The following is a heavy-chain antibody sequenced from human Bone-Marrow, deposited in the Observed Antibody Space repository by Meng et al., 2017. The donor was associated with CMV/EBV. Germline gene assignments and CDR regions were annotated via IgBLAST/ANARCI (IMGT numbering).Heavy chain of an antibody. CDR1: GFTFSSYD. Sequence: GGSLRLSCAASGFTFSSYDMHWVRQATGKGLEWVSAIGTAGDTYYPGSVKGRFTISRENAKNSLYLQMNSLRAGDTAVYYCARDGGYYDFWSGYPARYYGMDVWGQGTMVNVSS. J-gene: IGHJ6*02. V-gene: IGHV3-13*01. CDR3: ARDGGYYDFWSGYPARYYGMDV. CDR2: IGTAGDT. D-gene: IGHD3-3*01.